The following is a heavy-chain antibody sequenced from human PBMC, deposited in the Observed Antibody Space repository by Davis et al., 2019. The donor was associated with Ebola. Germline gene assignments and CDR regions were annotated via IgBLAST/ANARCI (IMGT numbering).Heavy chain of an antibody. Sequence: GESLKISCAASGFTFNNYGMSWVRQAPGKGLEWVSAISSAGFTTYYADSVEGRFTISRDNSKNTLYLQMNSLRAEDTAFYYCAKKSGVTGTTQFDYWGQGTRVTVSS. J-gene: IGHJ4*02. V-gene: IGHV3-23*01. CDR3: AKKSGVTGTTQFDY. CDR1: GFTFNNYG. D-gene: IGHD1-7*01. CDR2: ISSAGFTT.